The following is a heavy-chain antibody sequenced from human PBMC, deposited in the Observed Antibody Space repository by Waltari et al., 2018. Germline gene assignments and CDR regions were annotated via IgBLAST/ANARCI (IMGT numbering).Heavy chain of an antibody. CDR1: GFPFKSGYY. Sequence: QVQLQESGPGLARPSETLSPTFAVSGFPFKSGYYRAWVRQPPGKGLEWIASVFRNRDKYYNPSLQSRVTISMDTSKNQISLQLTSVTAADTALYYCVRPMYDSSDQGLAFDLWGQGTMVTVSS. D-gene: IGHD3-22*01. V-gene: IGHV4-38-2*01. CDR3: VRPMYDSSDQGLAFDL. J-gene: IGHJ3*01. CDR2: VFRNRDK.